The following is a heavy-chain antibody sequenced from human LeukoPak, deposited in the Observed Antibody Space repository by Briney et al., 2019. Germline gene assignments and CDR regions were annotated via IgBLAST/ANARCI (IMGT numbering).Heavy chain of an antibody. CDR2: ISSSGSTT. CDR1: GFTFSSYE. Sequence: GGSLRLSCAAAGFTFSSYEMNWVRQAPGKGLEWVSYISSSGSTTYYADSVKGRFTISRDNAKNSLYLQMNSLRAEDTSVYYCARGFIVVVPAAIYWGQGTLVTVSS. J-gene: IGHJ4*02. CDR3: ARGFIVVVPAAIY. V-gene: IGHV3-48*03. D-gene: IGHD2-2*01.